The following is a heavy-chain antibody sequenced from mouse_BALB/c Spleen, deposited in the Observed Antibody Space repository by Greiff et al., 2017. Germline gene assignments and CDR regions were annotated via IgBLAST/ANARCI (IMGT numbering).Heavy chain of an antibody. D-gene: IGHD2-4*01. J-gene: IGHJ2*01. CDR2: INPGSGGT. Sequence: VQLQQSGAELVRPGTSVKVSCKASGYAFTNYLIEWVKQRPGQGLEWIGVINPGSGGTNYNQKFKGKAKLTAVTSASTAYMELSSLTNEDSAVYYCTRSSTMITSLDYWGQGTTLTVSS. CDR3: TRSSTMITSLDY. CDR1: GYAFTNYL. V-gene: IGHV1-54*01.